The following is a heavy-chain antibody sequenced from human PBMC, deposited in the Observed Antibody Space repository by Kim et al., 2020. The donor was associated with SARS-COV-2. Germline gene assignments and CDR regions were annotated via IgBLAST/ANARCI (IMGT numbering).Heavy chain of an antibody. V-gene: IGHV1-69*01. CDR3: ARDHSSSWYFWFDP. J-gene: IGHJ5*02. D-gene: IGHD6-13*01. Sequence: AQEFRGMVTITADESTSTAYMELSSLRSEDTAVYYCARDHSSSWYFWFDPWGQGTLVTVSS.